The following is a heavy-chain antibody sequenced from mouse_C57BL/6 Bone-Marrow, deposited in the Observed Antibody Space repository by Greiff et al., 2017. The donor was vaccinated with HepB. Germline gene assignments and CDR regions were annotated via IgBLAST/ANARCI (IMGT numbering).Heavy chain of an antibody. Sequence: LVESGAELVKPGASVKISCKASGYAFSSYWMNWVKQRPGKGLEWIGQIYPGDGDTNYNGKFKGKATLTADKSSSTAYMQLSSLTSEDSAVYFCARVFITTVVASRDYDFDYWGQGTTLTVSS. CDR1: GYAFSSYW. CDR2: IYPGDGDT. D-gene: IGHD1-1*01. J-gene: IGHJ2*01. V-gene: IGHV1-80*01. CDR3: ARVFITTVVASRDYDFDY.